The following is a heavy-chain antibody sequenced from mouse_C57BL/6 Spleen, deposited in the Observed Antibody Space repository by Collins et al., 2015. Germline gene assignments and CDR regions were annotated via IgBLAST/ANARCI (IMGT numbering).Heavy chain of an antibody. V-gene: IGHV1-75*01. CDR1: GYIFTDNY. CDR2: IFPGNVNT. Sequence: QVQLQQSGPELMKPGASVRISCKASGYIFTDNYINWVKQRPGQGLEWIGWIFPGNVNTYYNEKFKGRATLTVDKSSSTAYMLLSSLTSEDSAVYFCARRKGRRWYFDVWGTGTTVTVSS. D-gene: IGHD2-14*01. J-gene: IGHJ1*03. CDR3: ARRKGRRWYFDV.